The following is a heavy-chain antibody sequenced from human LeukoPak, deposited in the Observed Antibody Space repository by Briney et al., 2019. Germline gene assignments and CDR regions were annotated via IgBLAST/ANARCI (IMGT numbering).Heavy chain of an antibody. CDR1: GYSFTSYW. J-gene: IGHJ4*02. V-gene: IGHV5-51*01. Sequence: GESLKISCKGSGYSFTSYWSGWVRQMPGEGLEWMGIIYPGDSDTRYSPSFQGQVTISADKFISTAYLQWSSLKASDTAMYYCARLNTALFDYWGQGTLVTVSS. CDR3: ARLNTALFDY. D-gene: IGHD4-17*01. CDR2: IYPGDSDT.